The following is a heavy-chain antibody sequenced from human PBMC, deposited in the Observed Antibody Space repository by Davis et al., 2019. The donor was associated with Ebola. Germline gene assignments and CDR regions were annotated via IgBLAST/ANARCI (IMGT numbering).Heavy chain of an antibody. CDR2: IYYSGIT. Sequence: MPSETLSLTCTVSGGSIISSSSYWGWIRQPPRKGLEWIGSIYYSGITYYNPSLKSRVTISVDTSKNQFSLKLSSVTAADTAIYYCVRTVLIVIPSTVRYFDLWGRGTLVTVSS. D-gene: IGHD2-21*01. J-gene: IGHJ2*01. CDR1: GGSIISSSSY. V-gene: IGHV4-39*01. CDR3: VRTVLIVIPSTVRYFDL.